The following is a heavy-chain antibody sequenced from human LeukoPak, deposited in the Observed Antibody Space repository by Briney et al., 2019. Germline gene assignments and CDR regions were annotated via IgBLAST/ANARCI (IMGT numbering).Heavy chain of an antibody. CDR2: INHSGST. Sequence: SETLSLTCAVYGGSFSCYYWSWIRQPPGKGLEWIGEINHSGSTNYNPSLKSRVTISVDTSKNQFSLKLSSVTAADTAVYYCARGRRLKQTYSSSWYPVYNWFDPWGQGTLVTVSS. CDR1: GGSFSCYY. V-gene: IGHV4-34*01. J-gene: IGHJ5*02. CDR3: ARGRRLKQTYSSSWYPVYNWFDP. D-gene: IGHD6-13*01.